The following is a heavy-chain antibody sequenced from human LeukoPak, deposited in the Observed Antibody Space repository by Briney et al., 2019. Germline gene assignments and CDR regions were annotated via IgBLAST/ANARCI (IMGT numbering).Heavy chain of an antibody. V-gene: IGHV4-59*01. D-gene: IGHD4-17*01. J-gene: IGHJ4*02. CDR1: GGSISSYY. CDR3: ARKASDYGDYFDY. CDR2: IYYSGST. Sequence: SETLSLTCTVSGGSISSYYWSWIRQPPGKGLEWIGYIYYSGSTNYNPSLKSRVTISVDTSKNQFSLKLSSVTAADTAVYYCARKASDYGDYFDYWGQGTLVTVSS.